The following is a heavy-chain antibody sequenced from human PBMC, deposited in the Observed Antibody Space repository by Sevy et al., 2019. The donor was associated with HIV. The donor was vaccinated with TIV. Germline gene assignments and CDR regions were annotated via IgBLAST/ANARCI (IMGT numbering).Heavy chain of an antibody. V-gene: IGHV3-30-3*01. J-gene: IGHJ5*02. CDR3: ARDQHDYAGNVRTGWFDP. D-gene: IGHD4-17*01. Sequence: GGSLRLSCAASGFTFSSYAMHWVRQAPGKGLEWVAVISYDGTNKYYAHSVKGRLTIARDNSKKILYVQMNSLGVEDTAVYYCARDQHDYAGNVRTGWFDPWGQGTLVTVSS. CDR2: ISYDGTNK. CDR1: GFTFSSYA.